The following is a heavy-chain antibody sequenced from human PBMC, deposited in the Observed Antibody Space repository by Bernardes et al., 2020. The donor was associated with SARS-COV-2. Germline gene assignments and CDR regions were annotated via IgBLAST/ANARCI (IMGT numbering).Heavy chain of an antibody. D-gene: IGHD3-3*01. CDR3: ARGLGPPFTIFGVVQSWWFDP. V-gene: IGHV4-34*01. CDR1: GGSFSGYS. Sequence: SETLSLTCAVYGGSFSGYSWSWMRQSPGKGLEWIGDTNRSGSTTYNPSLKTRVTMSLDTSKNQFSLKLSSVTAADTAVYYCARGLGPPFTIFGVVQSWWFDPWGQGTLVTVSS. J-gene: IGHJ5*02. CDR2: TNRSGST.